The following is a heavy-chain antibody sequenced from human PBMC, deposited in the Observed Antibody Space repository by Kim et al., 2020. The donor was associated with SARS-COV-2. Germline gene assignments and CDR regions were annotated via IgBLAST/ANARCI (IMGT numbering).Heavy chain of an antibody. J-gene: IGHJ4*02. CDR1: GGSISSSSYY. Sequence: SETLSLTCTVSGGSISSSSYYWGWIRQPPGKVLEWIGSIYYSGSTYYNPSLKSRVTISVDTSKNQFSLKLSSVTAADTAVYYCARHGRRELLPTYLFFDYWGQGTLVTVSS. CDR3: ARHGRRELLPTYLFFDY. V-gene: IGHV4-39*01. CDR2: IYYSGST. D-gene: IGHD1-26*01.